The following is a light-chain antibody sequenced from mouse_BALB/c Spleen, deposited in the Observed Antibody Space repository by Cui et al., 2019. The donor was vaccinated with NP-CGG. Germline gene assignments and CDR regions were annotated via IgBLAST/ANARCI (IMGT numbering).Light chain of an antibody. CDR3: ALWYSNHWV. CDR1: NGAVTTSNY. Sequence: QAVVTQESAPTTSPGETVTLTCRQSNGAVTTSNYANWVQEKPDHLFTGLIGGTNNRTPGVPARFSGSLIGDKASLTITGAQTEDEAIYFCALWYSNHWVFGGGTKLTVL. V-gene: IGLV1*01. J-gene: IGLJ1*01. CDR2: GTN.